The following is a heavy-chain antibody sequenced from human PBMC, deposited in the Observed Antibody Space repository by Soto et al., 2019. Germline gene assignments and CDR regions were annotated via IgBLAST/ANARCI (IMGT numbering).Heavy chain of an antibody. CDR1: GFTFSSYW. Sequence: GESLKISCAASGFTFSSYWMHWVRQAPGKGLVWVSRINSDGSSTSYADSVKGRFTISRDNAKNTLYLQMNSLRAEDTAVYYCARDRGMDYDSSGYYWFDPWGQGTLVTVSS. J-gene: IGHJ5*02. D-gene: IGHD3-22*01. CDR3: ARDRGMDYDSSGYYWFDP. CDR2: INSDGSST. V-gene: IGHV3-74*01.